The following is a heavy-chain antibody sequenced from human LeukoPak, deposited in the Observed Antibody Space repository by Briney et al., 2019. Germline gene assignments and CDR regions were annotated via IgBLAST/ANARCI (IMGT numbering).Heavy chain of an antibody. CDR2: IYYSGST. Sequence: SETLSLTCTVSGGSISSYYWSWIRQPPGKGLEWIGYIYYSGSTNYNPSLKSRVTISVDTSKNQFSLKLSSVTAADTAVYYCARDRTSHYQVGDDAFDIWGQGTMVTVSS. J-gene: IGHJ3*02. D-gene: IGHD3-10*01. CDR3: ARDRTSHYQVGDDAFDI. CDR1: GGSISSYY. V-gene: IGHV4-59*01.